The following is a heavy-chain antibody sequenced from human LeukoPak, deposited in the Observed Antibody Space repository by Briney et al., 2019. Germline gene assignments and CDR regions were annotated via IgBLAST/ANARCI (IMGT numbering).Heavy chain of an antibody. CDR3: ARETNWGRWANFDY. V-gene: IGHV4-39*07. Sequence: PSETLSLTCTVSGGSIRSSSYYWGWIRQPPGKGLEWIGSIYYSGRTYYNPSLKSRVTISVDTSKNQFSLKLSSVTAADTAVYYCARETNWGRWANFDYWGQGTLVTVSS. CDR2: IYYSGRT. J-gene: IGHJ4*02. D-gene: IGHD7-27*01. CDR1: GGSIRSSSYY.